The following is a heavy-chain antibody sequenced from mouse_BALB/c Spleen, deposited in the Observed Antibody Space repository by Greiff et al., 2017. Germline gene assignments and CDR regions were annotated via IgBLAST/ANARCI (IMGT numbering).Heavy chain of an antibody. V-gene: IGHV5-6*02. CDR3: ARRGITTAHFDY. CDR1: GFTFSSYG. CDR2: ISSGGSYT. J-gene: IGHJ2*01. Sequence: EVKLVESGGDLVKPGGSLKLSCAASGFTFSSYGMSWVRQTPDKRLEWVATISSGGSYTYYPDSVKGRFTISRDNAKNTLYLQMSSLKSEDTAMYYCARRGITTAHFDYWGQGTTLTVSS. D-gene: IGHD1-2*01.